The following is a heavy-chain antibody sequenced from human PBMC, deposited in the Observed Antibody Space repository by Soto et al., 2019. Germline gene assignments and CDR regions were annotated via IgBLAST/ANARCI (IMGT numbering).Heavy chain of an antibody. CDR2: ISYDGSNK. V-gene: IGHV3-30*18. J-gene: IGHJ6*04. Sequence: QVQLVESGGGVVQPGRSLRLSCAASGFTFSSYGMHWVRQAPGKGLEWVAVISYDGSNKYYADSVKGRFTISRDNSKNTLYLQMNSLRAEDTAVYYCAKDEGYCSGGSCLYYYYGMDVWGEGTTVTVSS. D-gene: IGHD2-15*01. CDR3: AKDEGYCSGGSCLYYYYGMDV. CDR1: GFTFSSYG.